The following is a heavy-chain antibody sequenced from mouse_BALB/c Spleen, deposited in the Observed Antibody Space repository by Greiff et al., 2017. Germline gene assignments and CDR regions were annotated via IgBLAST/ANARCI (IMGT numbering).Heavy chain of an antibody. CDR3: AGDYYGSSYAFAY. V-gene: IGHV7-3*02. CDR1: GFTFTDYY. J-gene: IGHJ3*01. Sequence: DVQLVESGGGLVQPGGSLRLSCATSGFTFTDYYMSWVRQPPGKALEWLGFIRNKANGYTTEYSASVKGRFTISRDNSQSILYLQMNTLRAEDSATYYCAGDYYGSSYAFAYWGQGTLVTVSA. D-gene: IGHD1-1*01. CDR2: IRNKANGYTT.